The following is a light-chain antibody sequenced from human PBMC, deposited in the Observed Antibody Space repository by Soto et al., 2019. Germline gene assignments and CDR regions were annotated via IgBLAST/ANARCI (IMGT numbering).Light chain of an antibody. J-gene: IGLJ1*01. CDR2: GVT. CDR1: SSDVGGYRY. CDR3: SSYEGINNYLV. Sequence: QSALTQPPSASGSPGQSVTISCTGTSSDVGGYRYVSWYQQHPGKAPKLMIYGVTERPSGVPDRFSGSKSGNTASLTVSGLQAEDEADYYCSSYEGINNYLVFGTGTKLTVL. V-gene: IGLV2-8*01.